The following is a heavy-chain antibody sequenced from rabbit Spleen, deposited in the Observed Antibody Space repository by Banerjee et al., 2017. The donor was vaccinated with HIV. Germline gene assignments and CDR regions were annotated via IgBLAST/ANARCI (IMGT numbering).Heavy chain of an antibody. CDR1: GFSFSSSDY. J-gene: IGHJ4*01. CDR3: ARDLAGVIGWNFYL. CDR2: IAGSSSGFT. D-gene: IGHD4-1*01. Sequence: QSLEESGGDLVKPGASLTLTCTASGFSFSSSDYICWVRQAPGKGLEWISCIAGSSSGFTYSATWAKGRFIISKTSSTTVTLQMTSLAAADTATHFCARDLAGVIGWNFYLWGPGTLVTVS. V-gene: IGHV1S40*01.